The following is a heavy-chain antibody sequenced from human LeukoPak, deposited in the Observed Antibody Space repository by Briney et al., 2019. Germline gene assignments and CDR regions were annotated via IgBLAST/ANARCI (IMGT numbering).Heavy chain of an antibody. CDR2: IYYSGST. Sequence: SETLSLTCTVSGGSISSYYWSWIRQPPGKGLEWIGYIYYSGSTNYNPSLKSRVTISVDTSKNQFSLKLSSVTAADTAVYYCARGRLGPAIAVAVYDAFDIWGQGTMVTVSS. CDR1: GGSISSYY. CDR3: ARGRLGPAIAVAVYDAFDI. J-gene: IGHJ3*02. V-gene: IGHV4-59*01. D-gene: IGHD6-19*01.